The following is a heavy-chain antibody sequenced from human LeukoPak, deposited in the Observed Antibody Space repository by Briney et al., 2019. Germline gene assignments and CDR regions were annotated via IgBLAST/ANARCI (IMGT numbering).Heavy chain of an antibody. V-gene: IGHV4-61*01. J-gene: IGHJ5*02. CDR1: GGSVSRGSYY. Sequence: SETLSLTCTVSGGSVSRGSYYWSWIRQPPGKGLEWIGYIYYSGSTNYNPSLKSRVTISVDTSKNQFSLKVSSVTAADTAVYYCSRAVPLRGVFDPWGQGTLVTVSS. CDR2: IYYSGST. D-gene: IGHD3-10*01. CDR3: SRAVPLRGVFDP.